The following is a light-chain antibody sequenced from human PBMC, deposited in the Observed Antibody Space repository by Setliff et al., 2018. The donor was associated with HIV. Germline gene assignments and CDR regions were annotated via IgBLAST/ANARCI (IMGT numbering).Light chain of an antibody. CDR1: SSDVGSYNR. Sequence: QSVLTQPPSVSGSPGQSVTISCTGTSSDVGSYNRVSWYQQSPGTAPKLIIYEDTYRPSGVPDRFSGSKSGNTASLTISGLQAEDEGDYYCSSYTSSNTWVFGGGTK. CDR2: EDT. J-gene: IGLJ3*02. V-gene: IGLV2-18*02. CDR3: SSYTSSNTWV.